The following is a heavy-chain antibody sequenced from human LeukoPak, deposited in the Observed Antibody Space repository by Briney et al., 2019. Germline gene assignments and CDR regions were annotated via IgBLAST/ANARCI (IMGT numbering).Heavy chain of an antibody. CDR2: INPNRGGT. CDR3: ARAPRGIAVAGIPDY. CDR1: GYTFTSYY. V-gene: IGHV1-2*02. J-gene: IGHJ4*02. Sequence: ASVKVSCKASGYTFTSYYMHWVRQAPAQGLEWMGWINPNRGGTNYAQKFQGRVTMTRDTSISTAYMELSRLRSDDTAVYYCARAPRGIAVAGIPDYWGQGTLVTVSS. D-gene: IGHD6-19*01.